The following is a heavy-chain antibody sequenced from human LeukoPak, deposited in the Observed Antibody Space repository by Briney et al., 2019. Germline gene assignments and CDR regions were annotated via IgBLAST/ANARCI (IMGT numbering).Heavy chain of an antibody. CDR1: EFSVGSNY. Sequence: PGGSLRLSSAASEFSVGSNYMTWVRQAPGKGLVWVARLNGDGSDTNYADSMKGRFTISRDNAKNTLYLQMSSLRVEDTAVYYCTRGFWGWEVDYWGQGILVTVSS. J-gene: IGHJ4*02. CDR3: TRGFWGWEVDY. D-gene: IGHD3-3*01. V-gene: IGHV3-74*01. CDR2: LNGDGSDT.